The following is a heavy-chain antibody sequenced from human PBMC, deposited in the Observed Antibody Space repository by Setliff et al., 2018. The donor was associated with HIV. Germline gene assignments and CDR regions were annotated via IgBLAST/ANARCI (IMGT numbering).Heavy chain of an antibody. CDR2: INYSGRT. CDR1: GGSISSGGYY. V-gene: IGHV4-31*03. J-gene: IGHJ6*03. CDR3: ARYCGGDCYPSAYYMDV. Sequence: PSETLSLTCTVSGGSISSGGYYWSWIRQHPGKGLEWIGYINYSGRTYYNPSLKSRVTISVDTSEIQFSLKLSSVTAADTAVYYCARYCGGDCYPSAYYMDVWGKGTTVTVSS. D-gene: IGHD2-21*01.